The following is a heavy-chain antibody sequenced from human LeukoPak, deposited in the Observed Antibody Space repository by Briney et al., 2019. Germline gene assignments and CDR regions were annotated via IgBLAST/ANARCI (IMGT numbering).Heavy chain of an antibody. CDR3: AKPRGTGSYYYYGMDV. CDR1: GFTLSRYW. CDR2: SKGDGTYT. J-gene: IGHJ6*02. D-gene: IGHD1-1*01. V-gene: IGHV3-74*01. Sequence: GGSLRLSCVASGFTLSRYWMHWVRQDPGKGLMWVSRSKGDGTYTNSADSVKGRFTISRDNVKNTLYLQMDSLRAEDTAVYYCAKPRGTGSYYYYGMDVWGQGTTVTVSS.